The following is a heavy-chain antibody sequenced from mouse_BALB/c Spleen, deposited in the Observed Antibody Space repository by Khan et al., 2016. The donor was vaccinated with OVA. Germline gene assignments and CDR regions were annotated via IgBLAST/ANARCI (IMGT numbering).Heavy chain of an antibody. J-gene: IGHJ3*01. V-gene: IGHV9-2-1*01. Sequence: QVQLQQSGPELKKPGETVKISCKASGYTFTDYSMHWVKQAPGKGLKWMGWINTETGEPTYADDFKGRFAFSLETSASTAYLQINNLKNEDTSSYFCARAYYGYFFAYWGQGTLVTVSA. CDR3: ARAYYGYFFAY. CDR1: GYTFTDYS. D-gene: IGHD2-9*01. CDR2: INTETGEP.